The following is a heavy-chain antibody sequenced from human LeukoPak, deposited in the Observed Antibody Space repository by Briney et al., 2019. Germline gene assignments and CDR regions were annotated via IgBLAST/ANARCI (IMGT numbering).Heavy chain of an antibody. CDR2: IIPMFGTA. Sequence: ASVKVSCKGFGGTFDMYAISWVRQAPRQGLEWMGGIIPMFGTANYAQKFQGRVTITADESTRTAYMELSSLRSEDTAVYYCARPNGPLRDITMVRGYYYYMDVWGKGTTVTVFS. CDR3: ARPNGPLRDITMVRGYYYYMDV. J-gene: IGHJ6*03. CDR1: GGTFDMYA. D-gene: IGHD3-10*01. V-gene: IGHV1-69*13.